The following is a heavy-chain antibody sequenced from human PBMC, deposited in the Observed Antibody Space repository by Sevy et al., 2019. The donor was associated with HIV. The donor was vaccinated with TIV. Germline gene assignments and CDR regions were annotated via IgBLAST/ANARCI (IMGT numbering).Heavy chain of an antibody. V-gene: IGHV3-7*01. CDR2: INQDGSQK. CDR1: GFTFSTYW. CDR3: ARVLDGGPDY. J-gene: IGHJ4*02. Sequence: GGSLRLSWGASGFTFSTYWMSWVRQAPGKGLEWVANINQDGSQKYYVDSVKGRFTISKDNAKNSLYLQMSSLRAEDTAVYYCARVLDGGPDYWGQGTLVTVSS. D-gene: IGHD3-10*01.